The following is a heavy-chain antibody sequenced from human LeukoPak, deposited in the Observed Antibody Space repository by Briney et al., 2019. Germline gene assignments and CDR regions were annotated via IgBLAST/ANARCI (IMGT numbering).Heavy chain of an antibody. J-gene: IGHJ4*02. CDR1: GFTFSSYA. CDR2: IIGSGDRT. CDR3: AKDYDFWSGYYPL. V-gene: IGHV3-23*01. Sequence: GGSLRLSCAASGFTFSSYAMSWVRQAPGKGLEWVSGIIGSGDRTYYADSVKGRFTISRDNSKNTLSLQMTSLRAEDTAVYYCAKDYDFWSGYYPLWGQGTLVTVSS. D-gene: IGHD3-3*01.